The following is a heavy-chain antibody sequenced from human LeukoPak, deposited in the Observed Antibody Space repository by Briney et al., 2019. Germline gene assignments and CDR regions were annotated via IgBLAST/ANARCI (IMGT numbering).Heavy chain of an antibody. CDR3: ARGGSSWSTSGDWFAP. D-gene: IGHD6-13*01. CDR1: GGSISSYY. V-gene: IGHV4-59*01. Sequence: SETLSLTCTVSGGSISSYYWNWIRQPPGKGLEWIGYIYYSGSTNYNPSLKSRVTISVDTSKNQFSLKLSSVTAADTAVYYCARGGSSWSTSGDWFAPGGQEPLVTVSS. CDR2: IYYSGST. J-gene: IGHJ5*02.